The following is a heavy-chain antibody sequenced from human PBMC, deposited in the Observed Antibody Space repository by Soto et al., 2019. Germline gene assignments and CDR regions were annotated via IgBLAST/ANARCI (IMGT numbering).Heavy chain of an antibody. CDR3: ARSKDTYYDFWSGPGNGMDV. V-gene: IGHV2-26*01. CDR2: IFSNDEK. CDR1: GFSLSNARMG. Sequence: SGPTLVNPTETLTLTCTVSGFSLSNARMGVSWIRQPPGKALEWLAHIFSNDEKSYSTSLKSRLTISKDTSKSQVVLTMTNMDPVDTATYYCARSKDTYYDFWSGPGNGMDVWGQGTTVTVSS. D-gene: IGHD3-3*01. J-gene: IGHJ6*02.